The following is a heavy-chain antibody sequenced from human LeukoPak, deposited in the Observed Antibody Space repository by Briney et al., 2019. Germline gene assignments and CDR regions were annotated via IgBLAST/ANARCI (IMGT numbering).Heavy chain of an antibody. V-gene: IGHV1-8*01. CDR1: GYTFTSYD. CDR3: ARGWISGAISEHYFEN. Sequence: ASVKVSCKASGYTFTSYDINWVRQAAGQGLEWMGWMGPRRGNTGNAQNFQGRITMTRDTSKTTAYMELSSLTSDDTAVYYCARGWISGAISEHYFENWGQGTLVTVSS. D-gene: IGHD4-23*01. CDR2: MGPRRGNT. J-gene: IGHJ4*02.